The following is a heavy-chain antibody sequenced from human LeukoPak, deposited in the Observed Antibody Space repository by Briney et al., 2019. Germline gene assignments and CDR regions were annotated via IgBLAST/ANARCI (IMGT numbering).Heavy chain of an antibody. D-gene: IGHD5-24*01. CDR2: ISHDGDNT. CDR1: GFAFGSYA. J-gene: IGHJ4*02. Sequence: GTSLRLSCEASGFAFGSYAMHWVRQAPGRGLEWVAVISHDGDNTNSGESVRGRFTLSRDNLKNTLYLQINSLRVEDTAVYYCGRGWAVDFWGQGTLVTVSS. CDR3: GRGWAVDF. V-gene: IGHV3-30-3*01.